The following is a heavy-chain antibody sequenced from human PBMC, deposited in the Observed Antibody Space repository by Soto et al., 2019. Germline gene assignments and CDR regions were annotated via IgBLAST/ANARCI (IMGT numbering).Heavy chain of an antibody. V-gene: IGHV3-21*04. CDR2: ISSSSSYI. Sequence: GGSLRLACAASGFTFSSYTMNWVRQAPGKGLEWVSSISSSSSYIYYADSVKGRFTISRDNSEHTMYLHMNSLRAEDTAVYYCAMAHVDTAMDYYYYYGLDVWGQGTTVTAP. CDR3: AMAHVDTAMDYYYYYGLDV. D-gene: IGHD5-18*01. J-gene: IGHJ6*02. CDR1: GFTFSSYT.